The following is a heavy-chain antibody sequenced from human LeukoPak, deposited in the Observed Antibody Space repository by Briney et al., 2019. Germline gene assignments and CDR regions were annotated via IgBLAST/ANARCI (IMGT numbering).Heavy chain of an antibody. V-gene: IGHV4-59*01. CDR3: ARGVYIAAAQYAY. D-gene: IGHD6-13*01. CDR2: IYYSGTT. Sequence: SETLSLTCTVSGGSISSYYWSWIRQPPVKGLEWIGYIYYSGTTNYNPSLKSRVTISVDTSKNQFSLRLSSVTAADTAVYYCARGVYIAAAQYAYWGQGTLVTVSS. CDR1: GGSISSYY. J-gene: IGHJ4*02.